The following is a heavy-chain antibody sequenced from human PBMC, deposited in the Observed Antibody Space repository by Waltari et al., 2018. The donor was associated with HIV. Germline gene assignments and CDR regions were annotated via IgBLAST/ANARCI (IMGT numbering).Heavy chain of an antibody. Sequence: VHLVQSGAEVKKLGSSVKVSCRASGGAFVSHSFNWVRQAPGKGLEWMGRAIPMLGTANYDRKFQGRVTITADKSTTTAYMGLNGQRIDATAVYYCASARETMGVDFDSWGQGTLVTVS. CDR2: AIPMLGTA. CDR3: ASARETMGVDFDS. CDR1: GGAFVSHS. V-gene: IGHV1-69*08. J-gene: IGHJ5*01. D-gene: IGHD3-3*01.